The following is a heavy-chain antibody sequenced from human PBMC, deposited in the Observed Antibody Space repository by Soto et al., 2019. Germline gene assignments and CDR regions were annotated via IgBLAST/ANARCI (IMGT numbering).Heavy chain of an antibody. Sequence: QVQLVQSGAEVKKPGASVKVSCKASGYTFSSYRISWVRQAPGQGPEWMGWIHAYNGDTKYAQKFQDRLIMTTDTSTSTAYMELRSLTSDDTAFYYCARADYGDDDYWGQGTLVTVSS. CDR3: ARADYGDDDY. D-gene: IGHD4-17*01. CDR2: IHAYNGDT. J-gene: IGHJ4*02. V-gene: IGHV1-18*01. CDR1: GYTFSSYR.